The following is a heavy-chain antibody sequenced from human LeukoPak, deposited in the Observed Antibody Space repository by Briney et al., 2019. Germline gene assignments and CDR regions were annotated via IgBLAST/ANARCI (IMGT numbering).Heavy chain of an antibody. V-gene: IGHV4-39*07. D-gene: IGHD2-15*01. Sequence: KPSETLSLTCTVSGGSISSSSYYWGWIRQPPGKGLEWIGSIYYSGSTYYNPSLKSRVTISVDTSKNQFSLKLSSVTAADTAVYYCASLPTGYCSGGSCYGGTHLRLPWGQGTLVTVSS. J-gene: IGHJ4*02. CDR1: GGSISSSSYY. CDR2: IYYSGST. CDR3: ASLPTGYCSGGSCYGGTHLRLP.